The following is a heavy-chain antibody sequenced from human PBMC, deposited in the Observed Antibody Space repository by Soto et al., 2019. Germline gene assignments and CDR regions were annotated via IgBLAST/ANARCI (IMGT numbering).Heavy chain of an antibody. V-gene: IGHV3-7*03. Sequence: HPGGSLRLSCAGSGFTFSGYWMTWVRQPPGKGLEWVASVNQDGTQKFYVDSVKGRFTISRDNAKNSLFLQMISLRAEDTAVYYCARWESSDWYLGIWGQGTLVTVSS. CDR2: VNQDGTQK. D-gene: IGHD6-19*01. CDR3: ARWESSDWYLGI. CDR1: GFTFSGYW. J-gene: IGHJ4*02.